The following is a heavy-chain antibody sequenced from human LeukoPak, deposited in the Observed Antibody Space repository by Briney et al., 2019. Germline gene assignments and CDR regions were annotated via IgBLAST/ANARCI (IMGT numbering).Heavy chain of an antibody. J-gene: IGHJ4*02. CDR2: INHSGST. V-gene: IGHV4-34*01. D-gene: IGHD6-19*01. CDR1: GGSFSGYY. Sequence: KPSETLSLTCAVYGGSFSGYYWSWIRQPPGKGLEWIGEINHSGSTNYNPSLKSRVTISVGTSKNQFSLKLSSVTAADTAVYYCARAEQWLVYGFDYWGQGTLVTVSS. CDR3: ARAEQWLVYGFDY.